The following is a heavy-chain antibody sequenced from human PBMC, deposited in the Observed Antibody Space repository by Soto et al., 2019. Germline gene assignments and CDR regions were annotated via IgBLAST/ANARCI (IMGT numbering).Heavy chain of an antibody. V-gene: IGHV1-69*13. J-gene: IGHJ4*02. CDR2: IIPILGTA. CDR1: GGTFSSYA. Sequence: GASVKVSCKASGGTFSSYAISWVRQAPGQGLEWMGGIIPILGTANYAQKFQGRVTITADESTSTAYMELSSLRSEDTAVYYCARGPIWGDYYFAYWGQGTLVTVSS. CDR3: ARGPIWGDYYFAY. D-gene: IGHD7-27*01.